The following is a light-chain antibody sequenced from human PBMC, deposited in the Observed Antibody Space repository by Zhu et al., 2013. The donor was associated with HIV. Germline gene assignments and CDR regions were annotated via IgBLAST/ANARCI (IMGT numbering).Light chain of an antibody. Sequence: EIXLTQSPGTLSLSPGQRATLSCRASQSGITTHLAWYQQKPGQAPSLLIDEASTRATGIPDRFSGSGSGTDFTLTITRLEPEDSAMYYCQQYGTSLLTFGGGTKVEIE. V-gene: IGKV3-20*01. CDR3: QQYGTSLLT. J-gene: IGKJ4*01. CDR1: QSGITTH. CDR2: EAS.